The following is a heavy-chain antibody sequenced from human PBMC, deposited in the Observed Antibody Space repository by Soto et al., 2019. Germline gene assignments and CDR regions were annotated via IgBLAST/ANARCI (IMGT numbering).Heavy chain of an antibody. J-gene: IGHJ4*02. V-gene: IGHV3-23*01. CDR1: GFTFSSYA. CDR2: ISGSGGST. CDR3: AKDRGADFWSGYYIDY. D-gene: IGHD3-3*01. Sequence: VQLLESGGGLVQPGGSLRLSCAASGFTFSSYAMSWVRQAPGKGLEWVSAISGSGGSTYYADSVKGRFTISRDNSKNTLYLQMNSLRAEDTAVYYCAKDRGADFWSGYYIDYWGQGTLVTVSS.